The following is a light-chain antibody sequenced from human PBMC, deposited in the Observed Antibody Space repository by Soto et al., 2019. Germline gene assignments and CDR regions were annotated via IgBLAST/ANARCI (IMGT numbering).Light chain of an antibody. CDR2: DVS. J-gene: IGLJ1*01. CDR1: SSDVGGYNY. Sequence: QSALTQPASVSGSPGQSITISCTGTSSDVGGYNYVSWYQQHPGKAPKLMIYDVSNRPSGVSNRFSGSKSGNTASLTISGLQAEDDADYYCSSYTSSSTPPFGTGTKLTVL. CDR3: SSYTSSSTPP. V-gene: IGLV2-14*01.